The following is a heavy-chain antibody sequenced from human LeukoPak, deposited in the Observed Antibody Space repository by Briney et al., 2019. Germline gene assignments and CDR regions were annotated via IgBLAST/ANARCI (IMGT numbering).Heavy chain of an antibody. CDR1: GFTFSSYW. CDR2: IKQDGSEK. V-gene: IGHV3-7*03. J-gene: IGHJ2*01. CDR3: ARDKGYYPNWYFDL. Sequence: GGSLRLSCAASGFTFSSYWMSWVRQAPGKGLEWVANIKQDGSEKYYVDSVKGRFTISRDNAKNSLYLQMNSLRAEDTAVYYCARDKGYYPNWYFDLWGRGTLVTVSS. D-gene: IGHD3-22*01.